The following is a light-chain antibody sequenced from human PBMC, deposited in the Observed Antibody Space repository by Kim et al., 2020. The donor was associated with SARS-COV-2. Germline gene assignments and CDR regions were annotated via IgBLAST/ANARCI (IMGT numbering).Light chain of an antibody. CDR3: NSRDSSGNAVV. J-gene: IGLJ2*01. CDR1: SLRSYS. CDR2: GKN. V-gene: IGLV3-19*01. Sequence: SSELTQDPAVSVALGQTVRITGQGDSLRSYSASWYQQKPGQAPVLVIYGKNNRPSVIPDRFSGSGSGNTASLTITGDQAEDEADYYCNSRDSSGNAVVFGGGTKLTVL.